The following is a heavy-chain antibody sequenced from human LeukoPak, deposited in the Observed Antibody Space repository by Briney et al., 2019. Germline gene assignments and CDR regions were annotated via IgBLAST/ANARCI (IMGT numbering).Heavy chain of an antibody. CDR2: IYISGST. CDR1: GGSISSGSYY. J-gene: IGHJ6*03. D-gene: IGHD3-3*01. CDR3: ARGARPVLRFLEWLSDYMDV. Sequence: PSETLSLTCTVSGGSISSGSYYRSWLRQPAGKGLERLGRIYISGSTNYNPSLKSRVTISVDTSKNQFSLKLNSVTAADTAVYYCARGARPVLRFLEWLSDYMDVWGKGTTVTVSS. V-gene: IGHV4-61*02.